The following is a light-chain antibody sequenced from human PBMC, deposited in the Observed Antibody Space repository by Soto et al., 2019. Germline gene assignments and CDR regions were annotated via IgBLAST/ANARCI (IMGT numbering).Light chain of an antibody. CDR1: QSISGW. V-gene: IGKV1-5*03. CDR2: KAS. Sequence: DIPMTQSPSTLSASVGDRVTITCRASQSISGWLAWYQQKPGKPPKFLIYKASSLHIGVPSRFSGSGSGTEFTLTISSLQPDDFATYYCQHYDSYSWTFGQGTKVEIK. J-gene: IGKJ1*01. CDR3: QHYDSYSWT.